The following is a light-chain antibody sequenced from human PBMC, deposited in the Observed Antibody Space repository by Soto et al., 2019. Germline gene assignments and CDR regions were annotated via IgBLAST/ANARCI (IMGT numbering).Light chain of an antibody. V-gene: IGKV1-33*01. Sequence: DIQMTQSPSSLSSSVGDRVTITCQASQNITDYLNCYQQKPGRAPKLLIYDASSLEAGVPSRFRGSGSGTDFTFTISRLQPEDIATYYCQQYENLPTFGQGTKVDIK. CDR1: QNITDY. CDR2: DAS. J-gene: IGKJ1*01. CDR3: QQYENLPT.